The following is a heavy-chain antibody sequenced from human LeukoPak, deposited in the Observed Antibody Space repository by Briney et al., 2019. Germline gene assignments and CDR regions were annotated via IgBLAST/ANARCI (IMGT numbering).Heavy chain of an antibody. J-gene: IGHJ3*02. Sequence: GGSLRLSCAASGFTFSSYGMHWVRQAPGKGLEWVAVIWYDGSNKYYADSVKGRFTISRDNSKNTLYLQMNSLRAEDTAVYYCARGGDIVTGYYKWNAFDIWGQGTMVTVSS. CDR2: IWYDGSNK. CDR1: GFTFSSYG. D-gene: IGHD3-9*01. CDR3: ARGGDIVTGYYKWNAFDI. V-gene: IGHV3-33*01.